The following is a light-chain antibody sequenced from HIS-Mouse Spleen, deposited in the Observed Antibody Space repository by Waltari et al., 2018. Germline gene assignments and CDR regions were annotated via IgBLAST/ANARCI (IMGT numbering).Light chain of an antibody. CDR1: ALPKQY. Sequence: SYELTQPPSVSVSLGQMARLTCSGEALPKQYAYWYQQKPGQFPVLVIYKDSERPSGIPERFSGSSSGTIVTLTISGVQAEDEADYYCLSADSSGTWVFGGGTKLTVL. J-gene: IGLJ3*02. CDR3: LSADSSGTWV. V-gene: IGLV3-16*01. CDR2: KDS.